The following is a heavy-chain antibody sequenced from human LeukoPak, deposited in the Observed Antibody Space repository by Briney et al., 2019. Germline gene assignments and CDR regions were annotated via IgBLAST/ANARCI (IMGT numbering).Heavy chain of an antibody. CDR3: AKDTPLTAYTSGWSRNSFDY. J-gene: IGHJ4*02. Sequence: GGSLRLSCAASGFTFSSYAMSWVRQAPGKGLEWVSGISGSGGSTYYADSVKGRFTISRDNSKNTLFLQMNSLRAEDTAVYYCAKDTPLTAYTSGWSRNSFDYWGQGSLVTVSS. V-gene: IGHV3-23*01. CDR2: ISGSGGST. CDR1: GFTFSSYA. D-gene: IGHD6-19*01.